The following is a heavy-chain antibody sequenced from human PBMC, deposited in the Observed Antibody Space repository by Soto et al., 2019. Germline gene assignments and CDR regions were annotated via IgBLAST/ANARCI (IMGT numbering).Heavy chain of an antibody. V-gene: IGHV4-31*03. CDR1: GGSISSGGYY. Sequence: PSETLSLTCTVSGGSISSGGYYWSWIRQHPGKGLEWIGYIYYSGSTYYNPSLKSRVTISVDTSKNQFSLKLSSVTAADTAVYYCARDSWTDERYYGMDVWGQGTTVT. D-gene: IGHD1-1*01. CDR3: ARDSWTDERYYGMDV. J-gene: IGHJ6*02. CDR2: IYYSGST.